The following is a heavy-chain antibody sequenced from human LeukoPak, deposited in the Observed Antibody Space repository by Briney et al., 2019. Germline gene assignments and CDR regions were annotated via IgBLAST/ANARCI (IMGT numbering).Heavy chain of an antibody. CDR3: ARAPYLTGGS. J-gene: IGHJ3*01. CDR2: INHSGST. Sequence: SGTLSLTCAVYDGSFTNYYWSWIRQPPGTGLEWIGEINHSGSTNYNPSLRSRVTISLDTSRNQFSLKLSSVTAADTAVYYCARAPYLTGGSWGQGTMVTVSS. V-gene: IGHV4-34*01. D-gene: IGHD2-8*02. CDR1: DGSFTNYY.